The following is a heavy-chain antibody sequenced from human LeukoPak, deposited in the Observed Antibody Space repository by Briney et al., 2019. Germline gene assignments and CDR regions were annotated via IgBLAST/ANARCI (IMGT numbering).Heavy chain of an antibody. V-gene: IGHV1-69*05. Sequence: GASAKVSCKASGGTFSSYAISWVRQDPGQGLEWRGGIIPIFGTANYAQKFQGRVTMTTDESTSTACIELSSLRSEDTAVYYCASYYDFWSGYPFHYYMDVWGKGTTVTVSS. J-gene: IGHJ6*03. CDR3: ASYYDFWSGYPFHYYMDV. CDR2: IIPIFGTA. CDR1: GGTFSSYA. D-gene: IGHD3-3*01.